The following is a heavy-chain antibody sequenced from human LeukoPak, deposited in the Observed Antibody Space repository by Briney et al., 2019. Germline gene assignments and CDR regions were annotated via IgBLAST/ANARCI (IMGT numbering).Heavy chain of an antibody. CDR3: AELGITMIGGF. Sequence: PGGSLRLSCVASGSTFDGYAMSWVRQAPGKGLEWVSAISGSGGSTYYADSVKGRFTISRDNAKNSLYLQMNSLRAEDTAVYYCAELGITMIGGFWGKGTTVTISS. V-gene: IGHV3-23*01. J-gene: IGHJ6*04. CDR1: GSTFDGYA. D-gene: IGHD3-10*02. CDR2: ISGSGGST.